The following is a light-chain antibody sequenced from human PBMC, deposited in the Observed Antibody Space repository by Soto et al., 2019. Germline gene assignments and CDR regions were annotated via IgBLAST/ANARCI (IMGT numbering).Light chain of an antibody. CDR1: SSNIGASYD. J-gene: IGLJ1*01. CDR2: TNN. CDR3: QSYDSDLGGYV. Sequence: QSALTQPPSVSGAPGQRVTISCTGSSSNIGASYDVHWYQQFPGTAPKVLIYTNNNRPSGVPDRFSGSKSGTSASLAITGLQAEDETDYYCQSYDSDLGGYVFGTGTKLTVL. V-gene: IGLV1-40*01.